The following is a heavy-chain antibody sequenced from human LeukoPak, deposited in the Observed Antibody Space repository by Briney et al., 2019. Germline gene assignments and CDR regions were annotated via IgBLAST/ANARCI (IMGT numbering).Heavy chain of an antibody. CDR2: INPNSGGT. J-gene: IGHJ5*02. D-gene: IGHD3-3*01. Sequence: ASVKVSCKASGYTFTGYYMHWVRQAPGQGLERMGWINPNSGGTNYAQKFQGRVTMTRDTSISTAYMELSRLRSDDTAVYYCARDFSLDFWSGPYNWFDPWGQGTLVTVSS. CDR1: GYTFTGYY. CDR3: ARDFSLDFWSGPYNWFDP. V-gene: IGHV1-2*02.